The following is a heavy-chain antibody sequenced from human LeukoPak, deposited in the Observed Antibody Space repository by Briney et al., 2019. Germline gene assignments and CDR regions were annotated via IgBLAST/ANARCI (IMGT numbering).Heavy chain of an antibody. V-gene: IGHV4-61*05. D-gene: IGHD3-3*01. Sequence: SETLSLTCTVSGGSISSSSYYWSWIRQPPGKGLEWIGYIYTSGSTNYNPSLKSRVTISVDTSKNQFSLKLSSVTAADTAVYYCARTVHDFWSGYYTTYFDYWGQGTLVTVSS. CDR3: ARTVHDFWSGYYTTYFDY. J-gene: IGHJ4*02. CDR1: GGSISSSSYY. CDR2: IYTSGST.